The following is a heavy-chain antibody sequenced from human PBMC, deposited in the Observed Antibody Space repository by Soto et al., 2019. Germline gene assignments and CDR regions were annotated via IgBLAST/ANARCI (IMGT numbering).Heavy chain of an antibody. CDR1: GFTFGTYA. V-gene: IGHV3-33*01. D-gene: IGHD2-21*01. CDR2: IWYDGRIE. CDR3: ARSDCGGQCACDY. J-gene: IGHJ4*02. Sequence: PGGSLRLSCAASGFTFGTYAMHWVRQAPGKGLEWVAGIWYDGRIENYADSVKGRFSISRDNSKSTVSLHMNSLRVEDTAIYYCARSDCGGQCACDYWGQGTLVTVSS.